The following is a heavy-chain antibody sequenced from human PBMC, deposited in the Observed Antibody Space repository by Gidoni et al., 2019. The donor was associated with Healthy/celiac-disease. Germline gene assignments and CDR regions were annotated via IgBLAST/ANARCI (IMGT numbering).Heavy chain of an antibody. CDR3: AKEGVRTTLYGYYFDY. V-gene: IGHV3-23*01. CDR2: IRGSGGST. Sequence: EVQLLESGGGLVQPGGSLRLSCAASGFTFSSYAMSWVRQAPGKGLEWVSAIRGSGGSTYYADSVKGRFTISRDNSKNTLYLQMNSLRAEDTAVYYCAKEGVRTTLYGYYFDYWGQGTLVTVSS. CDR1: GFTFSSYA. J-gene: IGHJ4*02. D-gene: IGHD4-17*01.